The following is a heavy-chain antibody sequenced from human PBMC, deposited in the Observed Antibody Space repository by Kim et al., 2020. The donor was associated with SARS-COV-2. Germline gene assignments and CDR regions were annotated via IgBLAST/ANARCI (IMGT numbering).Heavy chain of an antibody. V-gene: IGHV3-23*01. D-gene: IGHD6-13*01. Sequence: GGSLRLSCAASGFTFSSYVMSWVRQAPGKGLEWVSAISAGSGSNTYYADSVKGRFTISRDNSKNTLYLQMNSLRAEDTAVYYCATGAHLVSWGQGTTVTAS. CDR1: GFTFSSYV. CDR3: ATGAHLVS. CDR2: ISAGSGSNT. J-gene: IGHJ6*02.